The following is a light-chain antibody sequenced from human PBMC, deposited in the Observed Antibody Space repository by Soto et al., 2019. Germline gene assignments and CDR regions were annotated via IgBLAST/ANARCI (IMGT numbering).Light chain of an antibody. Sequence: QSVLTQPPSASATPGQRVTISCSGSDSNVGINFVYWYQQLPGTAPKLLIYTNDQRPSGVSNRFSGSKSGNTASLTISGLHAEDEGDYYCSSYTTSTTVVFGGGTKLTVL. J-gene: IGLJ2*01. V-gene: IGLV1-44*01. CDR1: DSNVGINF. CDR2: TND. CDR3: SSYTTSTTVV.